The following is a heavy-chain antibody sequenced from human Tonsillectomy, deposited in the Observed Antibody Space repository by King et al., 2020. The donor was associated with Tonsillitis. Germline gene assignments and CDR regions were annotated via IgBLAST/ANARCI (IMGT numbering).Heavy chain of an antibody. Sequence: VQLVESGGGVVQPGGSLRLSCAASGLTFSASIIHWVRQAPGKGLEWVALIAHDGNSKNYAGTMKGRFTISGDNSQNTVYLQMNSLRADDTAVYYCAREAYSSGRCGIFDIWGQGTKVTVSS. CDR2: IAHDGNSK. CDR1: GLTFSASI. J-gene: IGHJ3*02. CDR3: AREAYSSGRCGIFDI. D-gene: IGHD6-19*01. V-gene: IGHV3-30*01.